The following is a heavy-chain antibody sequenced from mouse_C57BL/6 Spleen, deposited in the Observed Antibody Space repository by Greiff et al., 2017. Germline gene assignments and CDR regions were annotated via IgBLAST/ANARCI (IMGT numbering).Heavy chain of an antibody. CDR2: IDPENGDT. CDR1: GFNIKDDY. J-gene: IGHJ4*01. CDR3: TTGWDDAMDY. Sequence: DVQLQQSGAELVRPGASVKLSCTASGFNIKDDYMHWVKQRPEQGLEWIGWIDPENGDTEYASKFQGKATITADTSSNTAYLQLSSLTSEDTAVYYCTTGWDDAMDYWGQGTSVTVSS. V-gene: IGHV14-4*01. D-gene: IGHD4-1*01.